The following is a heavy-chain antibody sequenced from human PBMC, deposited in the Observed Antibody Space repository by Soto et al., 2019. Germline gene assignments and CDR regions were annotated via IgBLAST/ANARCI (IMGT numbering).Heavy chain of an antibody. J-gene: IGHJ4*02. Sequence: QVQLQESGPGLVKPSQTLSLTCTVSGGSISSGDYYWSWIRQPPGKGLEWIGYIYYSGSTYYNPSLKSRVTISVDTSKNQFSLKLSSVTAADTAVYYCAREDDSSGYYYHAVGYWGQGTLVTVSS. CDR2: IYYSGST. V-gene: IGHV4-30-4*01. CDR1: GGSISSGDYY. D-gene: IGHD3-22*01. CDR3: AREDDSSGYYYHAVGY.